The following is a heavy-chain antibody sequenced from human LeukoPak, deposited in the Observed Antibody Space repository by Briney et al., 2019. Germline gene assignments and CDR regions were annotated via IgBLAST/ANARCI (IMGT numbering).Heavy chain of an antibody. D-gene: IGHD3-9*01. Sequence: PGGSLRLSCAASGFTFSSYAMSWVRQAPGKGLEWVSAISGSGGSTYYADSVKGRFTISRDNSKNTLYLQMNSLRAEDTAVYYCAKGRYDILTGYLDYWGQGTLVTVSS. CDR2: ISGSGGST. CDR3: AKGRYDILTGYLDY. V-gene: IGHV3-23*01. CDR1: GFTFSSYA. J-gene: IGHJ4*02.